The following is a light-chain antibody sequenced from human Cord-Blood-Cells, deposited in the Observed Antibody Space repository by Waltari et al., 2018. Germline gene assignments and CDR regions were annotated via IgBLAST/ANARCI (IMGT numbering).Light chain of an antibody. CDR2: EGS. V-gene: IGLV2-23*01. J-gene: IGLJ3*02. CDR1: SSDVGGYNL. Sequence: QSALTQPSYVSGSPGQSITISCTGTSSDVGGYNLVPWYQQHPGKAPKLMIYEGSKLPSGVSNRFSGSKSGNTASLTISGLQAEDEADYYCCSYAGSSTWVFGGGTKLTVL. CDR3: CSYAGSSTWV.